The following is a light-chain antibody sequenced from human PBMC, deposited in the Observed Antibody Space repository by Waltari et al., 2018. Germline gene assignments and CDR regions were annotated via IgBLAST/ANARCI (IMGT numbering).Light chain of an antibody. V-gene: IGKV3-15*01. CDR3: QRTGPVA. Sequence: EIVMTQSPATMSVSPGEGATLSCRASQSVSRNLAWYQQKPGQAPRPLIYGASTRATGIPARFSGSGSGTEFTLTISSLQSEDFAVYYCQRTGPVAFGQGTKVEIK. CDR2: GAS. J-gene: IGKJ1*01. CDR1: QSVSRN.